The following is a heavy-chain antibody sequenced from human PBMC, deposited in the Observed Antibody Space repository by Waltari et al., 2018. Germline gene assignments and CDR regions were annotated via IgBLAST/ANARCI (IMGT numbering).Heavy chain of an antibody. J-gene: IGHJ3*02. CDR2: LDPEDGET. Sequence: QVQLVQSGAEVKKPGASVKVSCKVSGYTLTELSMHWVRPAPGKGLEWMGGLDPEDGETIYAQKFQGRVTMTEDTSTDTAYMELSSLRSEDTSVYYCATVLPPNDAFDILGQGTMVTVSS. V-gene: IGHV1-24*01. CDR1: GYTLTELS. D-gene: IGHD2-15*01. CDR3: ATVLPPNDAFDI.